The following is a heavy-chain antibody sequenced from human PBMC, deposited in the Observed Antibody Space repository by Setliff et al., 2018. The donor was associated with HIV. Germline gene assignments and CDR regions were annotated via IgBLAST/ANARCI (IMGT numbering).Heavy chain of an antibody. V-gene: IGHV4-38-2*01. D-gene: IGHD1-26*01. CDR2: IYHSGST. CDR1: GYSISSGYY. CDR3: ARGVVGATYDVFDI. J-gene: IGHJ3*02. Sequence: PSETLSLTCAVSGYSISSGYYWGWIRQPPGKGLEWIGSIYHSGSTNYNPSLKSRVSLSVDKSKNQFSLKLSSVTAADTAVYYCARGVVGATYDVFDIWAQGTMVTVSS.